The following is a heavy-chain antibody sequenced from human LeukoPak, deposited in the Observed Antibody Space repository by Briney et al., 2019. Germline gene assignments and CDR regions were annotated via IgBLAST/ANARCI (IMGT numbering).Heavy chain of an antibody. CDR2: INNDGSSA. J-gene: IGHJ6*02. V-gene: IGHV3-74*01. D-gene: IGHD1-1*01. Sequence: GGSLRLSCAASGNYWMHWVRQVPGKGLVWVSRINNDGSSASYVDSVKGRFTISRDNAKNTLFLQMNSLRAEDTAVYYCARRGTGHGMDVWGQGTTVIVSS. CDR1: GNYW. CDR3: ARRGTGHGMDV.